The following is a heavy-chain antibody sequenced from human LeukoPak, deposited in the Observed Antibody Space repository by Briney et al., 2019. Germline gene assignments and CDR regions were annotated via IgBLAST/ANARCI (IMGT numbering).Heavy chain of an antibody. CDR2: ISYDGSNK. V-gene: IGHV3-30*03. J-gene: IGHJ6*02. Sequence: GGALRLSCAASGFTFSSYGMHWVHQAPGKGLEWVAVISYDGSNKYYADSVKGRFTISRDNAKNSLYLQMNSLRAEDTALYYCARERDGSGSYSDGMDVWGQGTTVTVSS. CDR3: ARERDGSGSYSDGMDV. D-gene: IGHD3-10*01. CDR1: GFTFSSYG.